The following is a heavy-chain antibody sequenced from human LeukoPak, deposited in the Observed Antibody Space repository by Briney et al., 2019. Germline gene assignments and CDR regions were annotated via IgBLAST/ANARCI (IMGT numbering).Heavy chain of an antibody. CDR2: ISYDGSNK. D-gene: IGHD6-19*01. J-gene: IGHJ4*02. CDR1: GFTFSSYA. Sequence: PGGSLRLSCAASGFTFSSYAMHWVRQAPGKGLEWVAVISYDGSNKYYADSVKGRSTISRDNSKNTLYLQMNSLRAEDTAVYYCAKEGAYSSGWYVPAVGFYYFDYWGQGTLVTVSS. CDR3: AKEGAYSSGWYVPAVGFYYFDY. V-gene: IGHV3-30*04.